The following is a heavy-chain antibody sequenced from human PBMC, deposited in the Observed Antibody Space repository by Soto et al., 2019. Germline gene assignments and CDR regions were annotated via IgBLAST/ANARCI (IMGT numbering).Heavy chain of an antibody. V-gene: IGHV3-33*01. CDR2: IWYDGSNK. J-gene: IGHJ6*02. CDR1: GFTFSSYG. D-gene: IGHD6-6*01. Sequence: HPGGSLRLSCAASGFTFSSYGMHWVRQAPGKGLEWVAVIWYDGSNKYYADSVKGRFTISRDNSKNTLYLQMNSLRAEDTAVYYCAREGRKQLASYYYYYGMDVWGQGTTVTVSS. CDR3: AREGRKQLASYYYYYGMDV.